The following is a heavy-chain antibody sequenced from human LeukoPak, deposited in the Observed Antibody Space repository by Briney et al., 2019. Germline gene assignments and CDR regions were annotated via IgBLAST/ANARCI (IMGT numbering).Heavy chain of an antibody. CDR3: ARGPDGITSDC. CDR1: GGSISSYY. Sequence: PSETLSLTCTVSGGSISSYYWSWIRQPPGKGLEWIGYIYYSGSTNYNPSLQSRVTISVDMSKNQFSLKLTSVTTADTAVYYCARGPDGITSDCWGQGTLVTVSS. V-gene: IGHV4-59*08. CDR2: IYYSGST. J-gene: IGHJ4*02. D-gene: IGHD3-16*01.